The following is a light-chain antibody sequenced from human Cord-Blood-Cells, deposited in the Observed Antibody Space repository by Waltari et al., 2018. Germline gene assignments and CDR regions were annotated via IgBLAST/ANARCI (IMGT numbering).Light chain of an antibody. CDR2: GAS. Sequence: EIVMTQSPATLSVSPGERATLSCRASQSVSSNLAWYQQKPGQAPRLLIYGASTRATGNPARFSGNGSGTEVTLTNSSLPSEDFSIYYCQEYNNWPPGMYTFGQGTKLEIK. V-gene: IGKV3-15*01. CDR3: QEYNNWPPGMYT. J-gene: IGKJ2*01. CDR1: QSVSSN.